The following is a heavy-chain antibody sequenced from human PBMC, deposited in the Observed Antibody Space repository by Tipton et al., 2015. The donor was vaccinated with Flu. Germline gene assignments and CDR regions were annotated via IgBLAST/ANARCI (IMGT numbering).Heavy chain of an antibody. CDR1: GGSISSGGYY. Sequence: TLSLTCTVSGGSISSGGYYWSWIRQHPGKGLEWIGYIYYSGSTYYNPSLKSRVTISVDTSKNQFFLKLSSVTAADTAVYYCARGAYDFWSGYPTHYFDYWGQGTLVTVSS. V-gene: IGHV4-31*03. CDR2: IYYSGST. D-gene: IGHD3-3*01. J-gene: IGHJ4*02. CDR3: ARGAYDFWSGYPTHYFDY.